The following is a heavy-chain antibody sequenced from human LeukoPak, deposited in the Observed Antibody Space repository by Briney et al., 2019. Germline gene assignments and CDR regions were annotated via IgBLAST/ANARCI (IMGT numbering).Heavy chain of an antibody. D-gene: IGHD3-22*01. V-gene: IGHV1-69*01. Sequence: GSSVKVSCKASGGTFISYAISWVRQAPGQGLEWMGGIIPIFGTANYAQKFQGRVTITADESTSTAYMELSSLRSEDTAVYYCAREKGYYDSSGYYYFSHFDYWGQGTLVTVSS. CDR1: GGTFISYA. CDR2: IIPIFGTA. CDR3: AREKGYYDSSGYYYFSHFDY. J-gene: IGHJ4*02.